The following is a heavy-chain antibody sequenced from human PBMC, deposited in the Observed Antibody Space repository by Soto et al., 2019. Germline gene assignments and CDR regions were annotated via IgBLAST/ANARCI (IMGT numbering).Heavy chain of an antibody. V-gene: IGHV1-46*01. CDR1: GYTFTSYY. Sequence: ASVKVSCKASGYTFTSYYMHWVRQAPGQGLEWMGIINPSGGSTSYAQKFQGRVTMTRDTSTSTVYMELSRLRSEDTAVYYCARDSPRYCSSTSCYSPYYGMDVWGQGTTVTVSS. CDR2: INPSGGST. J-gene: IGHJ6*02. CDR3: ARDSPRYCSSTSCYSPYYGMDV. D-gene: IGHD2-2*01.